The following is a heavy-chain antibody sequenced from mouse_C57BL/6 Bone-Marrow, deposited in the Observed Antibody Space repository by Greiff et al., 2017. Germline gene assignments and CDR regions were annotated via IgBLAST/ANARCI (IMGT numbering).Heavy chain of an antibody. CDR2: IHPNSGST. Sequence: QVQLKQPGAELVKPGASVKLSCKASGYTFTSYWMHWVKQRPGQGLEWIGMIHPNSGSTNYNEKFKSKATLTVDKSSSTAYMQLSSLTSEDTAVYYCARWDYYGSTWYFDVWGTGTPVTVSA. D-gene: IGHD1-1*01. CDR3: ARWDYYGSTWYFDV. J-gene: IGHJ1*03. CDR1: GYTFTSYW. V-gene: IGHV1-64*01.